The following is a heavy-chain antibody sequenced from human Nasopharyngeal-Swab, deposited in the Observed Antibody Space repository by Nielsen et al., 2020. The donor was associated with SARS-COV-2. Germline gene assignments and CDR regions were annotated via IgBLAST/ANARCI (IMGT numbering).Heavy chain of an antibody. CDR3: ARVRYSGYDSGLDV. V-gene: IGHV3-7*03. D-gene: IGHD5-12*01. J-gene: IGHJ6*02. CDR2: LKQDGSEE. Sequence: GGSLRLSCAASGFTFSRFWMTWVRKAPGKGLEWVAYLKQDGSEEYYVDSVKGRFTISRDNAKNSLYLQMNTLRAEDTALYHCARVRYSGYDSGLDVWGQGTTVTVSS. CDR1: GFTFSRFW.